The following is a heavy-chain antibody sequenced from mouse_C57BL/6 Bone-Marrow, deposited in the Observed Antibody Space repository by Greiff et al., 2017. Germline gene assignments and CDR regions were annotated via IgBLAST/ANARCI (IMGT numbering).Heavy chain of an antibody. Sequence: VMLVESGAELARPGASVKLSCKASGYTFTSYGISWVKQRTGQGLEWIGEIYPRSGNTYYNEKFKGKATLTADKSSSTAYMELRSLTSEDSAVYFCAREDYGSPFAYWGQGTLVTGSA. CDR2: IYPRSGNT. CDR1: GYTFTSYG. D-gene: IGHD1-1*01. V-gene: IGHV1-81*01. J-gene: IGHJ3*01. CDR3: AREDYGSPFAY.